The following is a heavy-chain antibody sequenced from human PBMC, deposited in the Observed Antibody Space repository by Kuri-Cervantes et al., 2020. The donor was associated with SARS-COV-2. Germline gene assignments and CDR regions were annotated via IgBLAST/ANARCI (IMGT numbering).Heavy chain of an antibody. V-gene: IGHV1-18*01. Sequence: GESLKISCKASGYTFTSYGISWVRQAPGQGLEWMGWISAYNGNTNYAQKLQGRVTMTTDTSMSTAYMELRSLRSDDTAVYYCARDAGYYDSSGYRYYFDYRGQGTLFTVSS. J-gene: IGHJ4*02. CDR2: ISAYNGNT. CDR3: ARDAGYYDSSGYRYYFDY. CDR1: GYTFTSYG. D-gene: IGHD3-22*01.